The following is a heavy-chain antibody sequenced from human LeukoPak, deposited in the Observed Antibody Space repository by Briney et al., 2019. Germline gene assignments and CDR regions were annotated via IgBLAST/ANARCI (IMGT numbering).Heavy chain of an antibody. CDR2: TYYRSKWYN. V-gene: IGHV6-1*01. Sequence: SQTLSLTCAISGDSVSRTNIAWNCIRQSPSRGLEWLGRTYYRSKWYNDYAVSVQSRIIINPDTSKNQFSLQLNSVTPEDTAVYYCARGIGWPYFDYWGQGTLVTVFS. J-gene: IGHJ4*02. D-gene: IGHD5-24*01. CDR3: ARGIGWPYFDY. CDR1: GDSVSRTNIA.